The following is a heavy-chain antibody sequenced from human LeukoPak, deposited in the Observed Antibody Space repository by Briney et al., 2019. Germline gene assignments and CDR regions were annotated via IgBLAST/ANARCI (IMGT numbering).Heavy chain of an antibody. V-gene: IGHV3-53*01. D-gene: IGHD2-21*02. J-gene: IGHJ4*02. CDR2: IFSST. Sequence: GGSLRLSCTVSGFTVSSNSMSWVRQAPGKGLEWVSFIFSSTHYSDSVKGRFTISRDNAKNSLYLQMNSLRAEDTAVYYCARASVVTDWGQGTLVTVSS. CDR3: ARASVVTD. CDR1: GFTVSSNS.